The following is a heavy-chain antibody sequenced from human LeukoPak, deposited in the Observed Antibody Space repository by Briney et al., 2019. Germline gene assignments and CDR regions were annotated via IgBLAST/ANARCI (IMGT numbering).Heavy chain of an antibody. Sequence: ASVKVSCKASGYTFTGYYMHWVRQAPGQGLEWMGWINPNSGGTNYAQKFQGRVTMTRDTSIGTAYMELSRLRSDDTAVYYCARVPRRGERFDPWGQGTLVTVSS. CDR3: ARVPRRGERFDP. D-gene: IGHD3-10*01. CDR1: GYTFTGYY. V-gene: IGHV1-2*02. J-gene: IGHJ5*02. CDR2: INPNSGGT.